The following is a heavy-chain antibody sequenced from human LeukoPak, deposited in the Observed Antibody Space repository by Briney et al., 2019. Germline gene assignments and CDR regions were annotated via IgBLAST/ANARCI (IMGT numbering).Heavy chain of an antibody. CDR1: GFTFSGYA. CDR3: AKGLYNWNYLGAFDI. CDR2: ISGSGGST. D-gene: IGHD1-7*01. J-gene: IGHJ3*02. V-gene: IGHV3-23*01. Sequence: GGSLRLSCAACGFTFSGYAMSWVRQAPGKGLEWVSAISGSGGSTYYADSVKGRFTISRDNSKNTLYLQMNSLRAEDTAVYYCAKGLYNWNYLGAFDIWGQGTMITVSS.